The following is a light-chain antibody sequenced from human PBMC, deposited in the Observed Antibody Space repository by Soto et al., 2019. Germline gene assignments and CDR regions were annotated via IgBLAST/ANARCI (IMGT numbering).Light chain of an antibody. J-gene: IGKJ5*01. CDR3: QHLFDSTIP. CDR2: AAS. CDR1: QVISTS. V-gene: IGKV1-9*01. Sequence: DIQLTQSPSFLSPSIGESVTITCRASQVISTSLAWYQVKPGKAPKLLIYAASTLESGVPSRFSATVSGTEFSLTITSLPPEDFAPYYCQHLFDSTIPFGHGTRLAIK.